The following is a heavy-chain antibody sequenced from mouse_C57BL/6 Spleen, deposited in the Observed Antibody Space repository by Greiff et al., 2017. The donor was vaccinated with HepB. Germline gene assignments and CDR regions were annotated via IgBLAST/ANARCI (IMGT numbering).Heavy chain of an antibody. J-gene: IGHJ3*01. CDR1: GYAFSSYW. Sequence: QVQLKESGAELVKPGASVKISCKASGYAFSSYWMNWVKQRPGKGLEWIGQIYPGDGDTNYNGKFKGKATLTADKSSSTAYMQLSSLTSEDSAVYFCARRGYSNYAWFAYWGQGTLVTVSA. CDR2: IYPGDGDT. CDR3: ARRGYSNYAWFAY. D-gene: IGHD2-5*01. V-gene: IGHV1-80*01.